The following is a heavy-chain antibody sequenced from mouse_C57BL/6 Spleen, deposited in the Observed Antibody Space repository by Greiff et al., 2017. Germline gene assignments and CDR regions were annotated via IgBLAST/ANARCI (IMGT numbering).Heavy chain of an antibody. CDR1: GFAFSSSW. CDR3: ARDYDYARFAY. Sequence: VQLQQSGRELVKPGASVKISCKASGFAFSSSWMNWVKQRPGKGLEWIGRIYPGDGDTNYNGTLKGKATLTTDKASSTAYMQLSSLTSEDSAVYFCARDYDYARFAYWGQGTLVTVSA. CDR2: IYPGDGDT. V-gene: IGHV1-82*01. J-gene: IGHJ3*01. D-gene: IGHD2-4*01.